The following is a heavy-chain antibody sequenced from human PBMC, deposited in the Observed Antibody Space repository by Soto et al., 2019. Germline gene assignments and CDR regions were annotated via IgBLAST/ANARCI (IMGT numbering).Heavy chain of an antibody. CDR3: ARAHYGDYGYGMDV. D-gene: IGHD4-17*01. V-gene: IGHV4-30-2*01. CDR2: IYHSGST. J-gene: IGHJ6*02. CDR1: GGSISSGGYS. Sequence: QLQLQESGSGLVKPSQTLSLTCAVSGGSISSGGYSWSWIRQPPGQGLEWIGYIYHSGSTYYNPSLKRRVTISVDRSKNQFSLKLSSVTAADTAVYYCARAHYGDYGYGMDVWGQGTTVTVSS.